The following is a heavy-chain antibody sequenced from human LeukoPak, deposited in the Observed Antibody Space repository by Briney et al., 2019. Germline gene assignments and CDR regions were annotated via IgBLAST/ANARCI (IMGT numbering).Heavy chain of an antibody. CDR3: ARDQGEMGATLGSAFDI. Sequence: GGSLRLSCAASGFTFSSYGMHWVRQAPGKGLEWVAVISYDGSNKYYADSVKGRFTISRDNSKNTLYLQMNSLRAEDTAVYYCARDQGEMGATLGSAFDIWGQGTMVTVSS. J-gene: IGHJ3*02. CDR2: ISYDGSNK. V-gene: IGHV3-30*19. D-gene: IGHD1-26*01. CDR1: GFTFSSYG.